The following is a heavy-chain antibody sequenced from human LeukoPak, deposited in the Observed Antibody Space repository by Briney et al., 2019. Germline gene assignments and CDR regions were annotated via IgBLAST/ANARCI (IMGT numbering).Heavy chain of an antibody. J-gene: IGHJ4*02. D-gene: IGHD2-21*01. Sequence: ASVKVSCKASGYTLTSYYMHWVRQAPGQGLEWMGIINPSGGSTSYAQKFQGRVTMTRDTSTSTVYMELSSLRSEDTAVYYCAREEFAYYSFDYWGQGTLVTVSS. CDR3: AREEFAYYSFDY. CDR1: GYTLTSYY. CDR2: INPSGGST. V-gene: IGHV1-46*01.